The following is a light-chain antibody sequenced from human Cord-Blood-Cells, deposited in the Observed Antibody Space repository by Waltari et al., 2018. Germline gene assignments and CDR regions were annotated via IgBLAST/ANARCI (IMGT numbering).Light chain of an antibody. J-gene: IGLJ1*01. CDR1: SSDVGGSNY. CDR2: EVS. CDR3: SSYTSSSTYV. V-gene: IGLV2-14*01. Sequence: QSALTQPASVSGSPGQSITISCTGPSSDVGGSNYVSWYQQHPGKPPKLMIYEVSNRPSGVSNRFSGSKSGNTASLTISGLQAEDEADYYCSSYTSSSTYVFGTGTKVTVL.